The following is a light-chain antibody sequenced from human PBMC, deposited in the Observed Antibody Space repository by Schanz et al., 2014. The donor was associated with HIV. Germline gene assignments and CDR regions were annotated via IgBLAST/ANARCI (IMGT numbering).Light chain of an antibody. V-gene: IGKV1-5*03. CDR2: QAS. J-gene: IGKJ1*01. CDR1: QTIGRL. Sequence: IQMTQSPSTVSTSVGDRVTITCRASQTIGRLLAWYQQKPGRAPKLLIYQASILETGVPSRFSGSGSGTSFTLTITSLQPDDFATYYCLQLSTFPWTFGQGTKVDTK. CDR3: LQLSTFPWT.